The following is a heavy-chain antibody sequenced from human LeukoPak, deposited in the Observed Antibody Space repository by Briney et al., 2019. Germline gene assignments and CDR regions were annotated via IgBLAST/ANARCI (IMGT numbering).Heavy chain of an antibody. Sequence: GGSLRLSCAASGFTFSSYSMNWVRQAPGKGLEWVSSISSSSSYIYYADSVKGRFTISRDNTKDSLYLQMNSLRAEDTAVYYCARDLAVAGTVDYWGQGTLVTVSS. CDR2: ISSSSSYI. CDR1: GFTFSSYS. D-gene: IGHD6-19*01. V-gene: IGHV3-21*01. J-gene: IGHJ4*02. CDR3: ARDLAVAGTVDY.